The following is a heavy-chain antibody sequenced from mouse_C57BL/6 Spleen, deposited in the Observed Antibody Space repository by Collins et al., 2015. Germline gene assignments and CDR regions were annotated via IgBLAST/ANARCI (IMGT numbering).Heavy chain of an antibody. J-gene: IGHJ1*01. Sequence: THSGETFYNPSLQSPISITRETSKDQFFLQLNSVTTEDTAMYYCAGDSYGYWYFDVWGAGTTVTVSS. V-gene: IGHV12-3*02. D-gene: IGHD1-1*02. CDR2: THSGET. CDR3: AGDSYGYWYFDV.